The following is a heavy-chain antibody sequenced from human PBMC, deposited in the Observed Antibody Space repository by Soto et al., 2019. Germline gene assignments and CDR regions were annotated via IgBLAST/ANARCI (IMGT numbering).Heavy chain of an antibody. Sequence: GASVKVSCKASGYTFTSYGISWVRQAPGQGLEWMGWISAYNGNTNYAQELQGRVTMTTDTSTSTAYMELRSLRSDDTAVYYCARGRDILTGYYNFARGWFDPWGQGTLVTVSS. CDR2: ISAYNGNT. V-gene: IGHV1-18*01. J-gene: IGHJ5*02. D-gene: IGHD3-9*01. CDR3: ARGRDILTGYYNFARGWFDP. CDR1: GYTFTSYG.